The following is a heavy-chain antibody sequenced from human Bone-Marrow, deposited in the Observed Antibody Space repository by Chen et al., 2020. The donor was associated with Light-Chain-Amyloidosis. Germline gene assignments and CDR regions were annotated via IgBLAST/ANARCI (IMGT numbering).Heavy chain of an antibody. Sequence: EVHLLESGGGLVQPGGSLRLSCAASGFTFSSYAMSWVRQAPGKGLEWVSAISGSGDSTYYADSVKGRFTISRDNSKNTLYLQMNSLRAEDTAVYYCAKVKLSSGYMYYDYGMDVWGQGTTVTVSS. CDR1: GFTFSSYA. CDR2: ISGSGDST. D-gene: IGHD3-22*01. CDR3: AKVKLSSGYMYYDYGMDV. J-gene: IGHJ6*02. V-gene: IGHV3-23*01.